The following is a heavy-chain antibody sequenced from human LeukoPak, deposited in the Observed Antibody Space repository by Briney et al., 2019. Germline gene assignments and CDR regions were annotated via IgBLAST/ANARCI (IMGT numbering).Heavy chain of an antibody. CDR1: GFTLSGYS. V-gene: IGHV3-48*01. Sequence: GGSLRLACAASGFTLSGYSMNWVRQAPGKGLEWVSHISIGTIYYADSVKGRFTISRDNAKNSVYLQMNNLRVEDTAVYYCSTAKFDYWGQGTLVTVSS. CDR3: STAKFDY. J-gene: IGHJ4*02. CDR2: ISIGTI.